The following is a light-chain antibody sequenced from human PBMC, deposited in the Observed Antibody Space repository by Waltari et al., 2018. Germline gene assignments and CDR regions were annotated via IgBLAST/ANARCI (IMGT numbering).Light chain of an antibody. V-gene: IGKV1-27*01. CDR3: QNYHSVPLT. Sequence: DIQMTQSPSSLSASVGARVTITCRASQDIYNYVAWYQEKPGKVPKLLIYGASSLQSGVPSRFRGGGSGAVFTLSINSLQPEDVATYYCQNYHSVPLTFGGGTRVDIK. J-gene: IGKJ4*01. CDR1: QDIYNY. CDR2: GAS.